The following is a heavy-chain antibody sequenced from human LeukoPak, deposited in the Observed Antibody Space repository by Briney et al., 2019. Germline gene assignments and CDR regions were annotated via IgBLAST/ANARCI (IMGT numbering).Heavy chain of an antibody. V-gene: IGHV3-53*01. Sequence: GGSLRLSCAASGFTVSSNYMSWVRQAPGKGLEWVSIIYSGGSTFYADSVKGRFTISRDNAKNSLFLQMNSLRVEDTAVYFCARDQPLAVASWGYFYYYMDVWGKGTTVTVSS. CDR3: ARDQPLAVASWGYFYYYMDV. J-gene: IGHJ6*03. D-gene: IGHD2-2*01. CDR2: IYSGGST. CDR1: GFTVSSNY.